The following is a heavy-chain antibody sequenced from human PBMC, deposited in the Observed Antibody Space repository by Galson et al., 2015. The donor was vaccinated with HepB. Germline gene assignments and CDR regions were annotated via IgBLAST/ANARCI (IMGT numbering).Heavy chain of an antibody. CDR3: ARDLSAVAGNSYYYGMDI. V-gene: IGHV1-2*06. Sequence: SVKVSCKASGYTFTGYYMHWVRQAPGQGLEWMGRINPNSGGTNYAQKFQGRVTMTRDTSVSAAYMELSRLTSDDTAVYYCARDLSAVAGNSYYYGMDIWGQGTTVTVSS. J-gene: IGHJ6*02. D-gene: IGHD6-19*01. CDR1: GYTFTGYY. CDR2: INPNSGGT.